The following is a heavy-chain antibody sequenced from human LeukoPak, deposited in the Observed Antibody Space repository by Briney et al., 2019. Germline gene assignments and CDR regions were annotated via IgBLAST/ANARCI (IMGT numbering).Heavy chain of an antibody. CDR3: ARHGDFWSSYGWFDP. CDR2: ISAYNGNT. Sequence: ASVKVSCKASGYTFTSYGISWVRQAPGQGLEWMGWISAYNGNTNYAQKLQGRVTMTTDTSTSTAYMELRSLRSDDTAVYYCARHGDFWSSYGWFDPWGQGTLVTVSS. J-gene: IGHJ5*02. D-gene: IGHD3-3*01. CDR1: GYTFTSYG. V-gene: IGHV1-18*01.